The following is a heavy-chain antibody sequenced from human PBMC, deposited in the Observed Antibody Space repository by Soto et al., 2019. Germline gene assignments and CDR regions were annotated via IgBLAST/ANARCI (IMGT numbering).Heavy chain of an antibody. J-gene: IGHJ4*02. Sequence: SVKVSCKASGYTFTSYAMHWVRQAPGQRLEWMGWINAGNGNTKYSQKFQGRVTITRDTSARTAYMELSSLRSEDTAVYYCARGGAAMVPSDYWGQGTLVTVSS. V-gene: IGHV1-3*01. D-gene: IGHD5-18*01. CDR3: ARGGAAMVPSDY. CDR2: INAGNGNT. CDR1: GYTFTSYA.